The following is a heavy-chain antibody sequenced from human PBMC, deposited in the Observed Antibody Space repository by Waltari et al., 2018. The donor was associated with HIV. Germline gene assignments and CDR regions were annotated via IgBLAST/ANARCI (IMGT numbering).Heavy chain of an antibody. CDR1: GFTFNNAW. Sequence: EVQLVESGGGLVKPGGSLRLSCAASGFTFNNAWMSWFRQAPGKGLEWVGRIKSKTDGGTTDYAAPVKGRFTISRDDSINTLYLQMNSLKTEDTAVYYCTTGTRTVTTHFDYWGQGTLVTVSS. CDR2: IKSKTDGGTT. V-gene: IGHV3-15*01. CDR3: TTGTRTVTTHFDY. J-gene: IGHJ4*02. D-gene: IGHD4-17*01.